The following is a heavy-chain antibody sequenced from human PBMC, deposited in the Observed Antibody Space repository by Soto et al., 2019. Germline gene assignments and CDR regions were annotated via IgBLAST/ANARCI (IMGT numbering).Heavy chain of an antibody. CDR3: ARXTELRYCTSSSCPGLDV. CDR1: GFTSSGYW. J-gene: IGHJ6*02. CDR2: IAQDGSEK. D-gene: IGHD2-2*01. V-gene: IGHV3-7*03. Sequence: PGESLRLSCAASGFTSSGYWMTWVRQAPGKGLEWVANIAQDGSEKHYVDSVKGRFTISRDNGKNSLSLQMNSLRAEDTAVYYCARXTELRYCTSSSCPGLDVWGQGTTVTVSS.